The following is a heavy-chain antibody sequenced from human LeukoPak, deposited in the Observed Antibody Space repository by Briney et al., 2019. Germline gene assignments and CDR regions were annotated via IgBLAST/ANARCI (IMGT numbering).Heavy chain of an antibody. V-gene: IGHV7-4-1*02. CDR1: GYTFTSYA. D-gene: IGHD3-3*01. CDR2: INTNTGNP. Sequence: ASVKVSCKASGYTFTSYAMNWVRQAPGQGLEWMGWINTNTGNPTYAQGFTGRFVFSLDTSVSTAYLQISSLKAEDTAVYYCARGSSALPNYDFWSGYYEGSFVYMDVWGKGTTVTVSS. J-gene: IGHJ6*03. CDR3: ARGSSALPNYDFWSGYYEGSFVYMDV.